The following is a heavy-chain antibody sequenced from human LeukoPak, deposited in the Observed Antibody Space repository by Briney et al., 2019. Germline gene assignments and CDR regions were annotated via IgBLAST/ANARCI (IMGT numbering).Heavy chain of an antibody. CDR3: AREAAAGLMGGLDY. Sequence: PGGSLRLSCAASGFTFSDYYMSWIRQAPGKGLEWVSYISSSGSTIYYADSVKGRFTISRDNSKNTLYLQMNSLRAEDTAVYYCAREAAAGLMGGLDYWGQGTLVTVSS. CDR1: GFTFSDYY. J-gene: IGHJ4*02. CDR2: ISSSGSTI. V-gene: IGHV3-11*04. D-gene: IGHD6-13*01.